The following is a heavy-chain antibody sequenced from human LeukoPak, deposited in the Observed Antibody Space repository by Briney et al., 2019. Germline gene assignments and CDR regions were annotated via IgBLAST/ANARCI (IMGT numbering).Heavy chain of an antibody. J-gene: IGHJ4*02. CDR3: ARDTSGYSSGWYYFDY. CDR1: GYTFTGYY. D-gene: IGHD6-19*01. Sequence: ASVKVSCEASGYTFTGYYMHWVRQAPGQGLEWMGWINPNSGGTNYAQKFQGRVTMTRDTSISTAYMELSRLRSDDTAVYYCARDTSGYSSGWYYFDYWGQGTLVTVSS. CDR2: INPNSGGT. V-gene: IGHV1-2*02.